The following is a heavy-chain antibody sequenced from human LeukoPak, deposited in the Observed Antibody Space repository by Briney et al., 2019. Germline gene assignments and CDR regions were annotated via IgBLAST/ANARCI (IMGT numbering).Heavy chain of an antibody. CDR1: GFTTHYW. J-gene: IGHJ6*03. Sequence: GGSLRLSCTAAGFTTHYWLNWVRQSPGKGLDWVANIDRDGRVQHYVGSVEGRFTISRDSARNSLALQMPSLGCEDTAVYYCTGGSDKVLSGEYTYYRDVWGTGITVTVYS. CDR3: TGGSDKVLSGEYTYYRDV. V-gene: IGHV3-7*01. D-gene: IGHD2/OR15-2a*01. CDR2: IDRDGRVQ.